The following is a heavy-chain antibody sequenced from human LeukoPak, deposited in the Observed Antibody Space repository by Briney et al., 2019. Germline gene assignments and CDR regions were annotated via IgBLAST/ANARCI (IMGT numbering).Heavy chain of an antibody. CDR1: GFTFSSYE. V-gene: IGHV3-48*03. Sequence: GGSLRLSCAASGFTFSSYEMNWVRQAPGKGLEWVSYISSSGSTIYYADSVKGRFTISRDNAKNSLYLQMNSLRAEDTAVYYCGILVGAAKSPFDSWAREPWSPSPQ. D-gene: IGHD1-26*01. CDR2: ISSSGSTI. J-gene: IGHJ4*02. CDR3: GILVGAAKSPFDS.